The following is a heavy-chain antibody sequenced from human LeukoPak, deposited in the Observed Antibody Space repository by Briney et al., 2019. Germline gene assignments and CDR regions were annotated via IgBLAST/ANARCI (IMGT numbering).Heavy chain of an antibody. CDR3: ARGDIAAAGPIDY. CDR1: GGSVSSGNLY. J-gene: IGHJ4*02. CDR2: IYYSGST. D-gene: IGHD6-13*01. V-gene: IGHV4-61*01. Sequence: SETLSLTCTVSGGSVSSGNLYWSWIRQPPGKGLEWIGYIYYSGSTNYNPSLKSRVTVSADMSKNQFSLKLNSVTAADTAVYYCARGDIAAAGPIDYWGQGTLVTVSS.